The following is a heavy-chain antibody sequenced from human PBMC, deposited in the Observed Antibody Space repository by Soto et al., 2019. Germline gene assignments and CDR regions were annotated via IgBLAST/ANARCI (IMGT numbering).Heavy chain of an antibody. J-gene: IGHJ5*02. CDR3: ARQSHYDFWSGYPNEDWFDP. Sequence: SETLSLTCTVFGGSISSYYWSWILQPPGKGLEWIGYIYYSGSTNYNPSLKSRVTISVDTSKNQFSLKLSSVTAADTAVYYCARQSHYDFWSGYPNEDWFDPWGQGTLVTVSS. D-gene: IGHD3-3*01. V-gene: IGHV4-59*08. CDR2: IYYSGST. CDR1: GGSISSYY.